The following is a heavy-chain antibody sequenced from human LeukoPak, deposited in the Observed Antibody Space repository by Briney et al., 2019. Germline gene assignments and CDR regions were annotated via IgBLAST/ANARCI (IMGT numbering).Heavy chain of an antibody. J-gene: IGHJ4*02. Sequence: GGSLRLSCAASGFTFSSYSMNWVRQAPGKGLEWVSSISSSSSYIYYADSVKGRFTISRDNSKNTLYLQMNSLRAEDTAVYYCAKWGDDGDYVGHWGQGTLVTVSS. CDR1: GFTFSSYS. V-gene: IGHV3-21*04. CDR3: AKWGDDGDYVGH. CDR2: ISSSSSYI. D-gene: IGHD4-17*01.